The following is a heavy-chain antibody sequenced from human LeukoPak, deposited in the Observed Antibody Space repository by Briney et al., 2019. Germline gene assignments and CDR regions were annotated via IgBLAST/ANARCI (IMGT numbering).Heavy chain of an antibody. CDR1: GFTFSSYA. V-gene: IGHV3-23*01. Sequence: GGFLRLSCAASGFTFSSYAMSWVRQAPGKGLEGVSSIIGSAGSTYYADSVKGRFTISRDNSKNTLYLQMNSLRAEDTAVHYCAKRYSGTSGLYNFDSWGQGTLVTVSS. CDR2: IIGSAGST. D-gene: IGHD1-26*01. CDR3: AKRYSGTSGLYNFDS. J-gene: IGHJ4*02.